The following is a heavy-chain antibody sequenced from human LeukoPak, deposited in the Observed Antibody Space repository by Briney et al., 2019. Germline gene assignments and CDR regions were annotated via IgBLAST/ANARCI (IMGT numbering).Heavy chain of an antibody. CDR2: ISAYNGNT. Sequence: ASVKVSCKASGYTFTSYGISWVRQAPGQGLEWMGWISAYNGNTNYAQKLQGRVTMTTDTSTSTAYMELSSLRSEDTAIYYCARIRDGYNDAYDIWGQGTVVTVPS. V-gene: IGHV1-18*01. J-gene: IGHJ3*02. D-gene: IGHD5-24*01. CDR3: ARIRDGYNDAYDI. CDR1: GYTFTSYG.